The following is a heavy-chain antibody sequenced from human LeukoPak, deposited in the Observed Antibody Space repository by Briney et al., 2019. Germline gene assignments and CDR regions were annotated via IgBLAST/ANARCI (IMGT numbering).Heavy chain of an antibody. Sequence: PSETLSLTCIVSGGSISSSSYYWGWIRQPPGKGLEWIGEIYHSGSTNYNPSLKSRVTISVDTSKNQFSLKLSSVTAADTAVYYCARTDTAMVRYYYYYYYMDVWGKGTTVTISS. CDR3: ARTDTAMVRYYYYYYYMDV. CDR2: IYHSGST. CDR1: GGSISSSSYY. V-gene: IGHV4-39*07. J-gene: IGHJ6*03. D-gene: IGHD5-18*01.